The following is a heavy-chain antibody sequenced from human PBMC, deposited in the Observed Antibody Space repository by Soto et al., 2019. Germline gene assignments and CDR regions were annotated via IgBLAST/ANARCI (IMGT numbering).Heavy chain of an antibody. CDR3: ARLLPGAFDI. V-gene: IGHV4-34*01. CDR1: GGSFSDYY. CDR2: IYHSGST. D-gene: IGHD2-15*01. J-gene: IGHJ3*02. Sequence: SETLSLTCAVYGGSFSDYYWSWVRQPPGKGLEWIGEIYHSGSTNYNPSLKSRVTISVDKSKNQFSLKLSSVTAADTAVYYCARLLPGAFDIWGQGTMVTVSS.